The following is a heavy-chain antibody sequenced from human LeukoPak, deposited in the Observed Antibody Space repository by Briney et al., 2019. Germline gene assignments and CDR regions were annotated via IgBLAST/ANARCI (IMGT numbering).Heavy chain of an antibody. CDR2: VYSSGST. J-gene: IGHJ6*02. CDR1: GFTVSSNY. D-gene: IGHD3-3*01. Sequence: PGGSLRLSCAASGFTVSSNYMSWVRQAPGKGLEWVSVVYSSGSTFYADSVKGRFTISRDNSKNTLYLQMNSLRAEDTAVYYCARPISDFWSANYYGMDVWGQGTTVTVSS. CDR3: ARPISDFWSANYYGMDV. V-gene: IGHV3-53*01.